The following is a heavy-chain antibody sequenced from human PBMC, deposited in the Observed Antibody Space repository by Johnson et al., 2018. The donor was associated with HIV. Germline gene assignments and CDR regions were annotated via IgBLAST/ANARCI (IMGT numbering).Heavy chain of an antibody. V-gene: IGHV3-15*01. J-gene: IGHJ3*02. CDR1: GFTFSNAW. D-gene: IGHD1-26*01. CDR2: IKSKTDGGTT. CDR3: TTPSGSYVSSYDAFDI. Sequence: VQLVESGGGLVKPGGSLRLSCAASGFTFSNAWMSWVRQAPGKGLEWVGRIKSKTDGGTTDYAAPVKGRFTIPRDDSKNTLYLQMKSLKTEDTAVYYCTTPSGSYVSSYDAFDIWGQGTMVTVSS.